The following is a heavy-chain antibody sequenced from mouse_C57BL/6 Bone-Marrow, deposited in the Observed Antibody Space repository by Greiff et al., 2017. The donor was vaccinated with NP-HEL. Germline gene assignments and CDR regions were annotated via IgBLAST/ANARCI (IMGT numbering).Heavy chain of an antibody. J-gene: IGHJ2*01. D-gene: IGHD2-3*01. CDR2: IDPSDSYT. V-gene: IGHV1-69*01. CDR3: AREGWLLPYYFDY. CDR1: GYTFTSYW. Sequence: QVQLQQSGAELVMPGASVKLSCKASGYTFTSYWMHWVKQRPGHGLEWIGEIDPSDSYTNYNQKFKGKSTLTVDKSSSTAYMQLSSLTSEDSAVYYCAREGWLLPYYFDYWGQGTTLTVSS.